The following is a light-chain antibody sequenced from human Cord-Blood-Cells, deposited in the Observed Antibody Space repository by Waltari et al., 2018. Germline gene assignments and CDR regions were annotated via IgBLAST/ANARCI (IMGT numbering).Light chain of an antibody. Sequence: DIQRTQSPSTLSASVVDRVTITCRASQSISSWLAWYQQKPGKAPKLLIYDASSLESGVPSRFSGSGSGTEFTLTISSLQPDDFATYYGQQYNSYRTFGQGTKVEIK. CDR1: QSISSW. CDR3: QQYNSYRT. V-gene: IGKV1-5*01. CDR2: DAS. J-gene: IGKJ1*01.